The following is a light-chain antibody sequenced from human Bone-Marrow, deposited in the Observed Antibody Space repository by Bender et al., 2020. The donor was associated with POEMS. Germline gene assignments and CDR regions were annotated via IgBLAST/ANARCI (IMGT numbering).Light chain of an antibody. CDR3: SSYTRSDTYV. Sequence: QSALTQPASMSGSPGQSITISCTGTSSDVGNYIYVSWYQQHPGNAPKLIIYGVSDRPSGVSSRFSGSKAGNTASLTISGLQAEDEGDYYCSSYTRSDTYVFGTGTRVTVL. CDR1: SSDVGNYIY. V-gene: IGLV2-14*03. J-gene: IGLJ1*01. CDR2: GVS.